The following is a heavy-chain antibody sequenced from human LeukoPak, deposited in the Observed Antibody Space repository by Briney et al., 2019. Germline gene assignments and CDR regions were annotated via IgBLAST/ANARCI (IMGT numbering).Heavy chain of an antibody. D-gene: IGHD3-22*01. J-gene: IGHJ5*02. CDR2: ISYDGSNK. CDR1: GFTFSSCA. V-gene: IGHV3-30-3*01. CDR3: ARDSLAYYYDSSDSP. Sequence: PGGSLRLSCAASGFTFSSCAMSWVRQAPGKGLEWVAVISYDGSNKYYADSVKGRFTISRDNSKNTLYLQMNSLRAEDTAVYYCARDSLAYYYDSSDSPWGQGTLVTVSS.